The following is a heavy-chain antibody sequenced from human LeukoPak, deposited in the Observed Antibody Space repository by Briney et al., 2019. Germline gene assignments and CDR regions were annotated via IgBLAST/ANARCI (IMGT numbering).Heavy chain of an antibody. D-gene: IGHD1-7*01. V-gene: IGHV3-30-3*01. CDR1: GFTFSNYA. Sequence: GGSLRLSCAASGFTFSNYAIHWVRQAPGKGLEWVALISYDGSNKYYADSVKGRFTISRDNSKNTLYLQMNSLRPEDMAVYYCARGTTTAYSTDWFDHWGQGTLVTVSS. J-gene: IGHJ5*02. CDR3: ARGTTTAYSTDWFDH. CDR2: ISYDGSNK.